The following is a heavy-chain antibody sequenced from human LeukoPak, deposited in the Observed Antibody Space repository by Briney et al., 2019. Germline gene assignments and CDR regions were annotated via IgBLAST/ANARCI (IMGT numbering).Heavy chain of an antibody. Sequence: KPSETLSLTCTVSGASISSYYWAWIRQPPGKGLEWIGPIYHIGSTYYTPSLGSRVTISVDTSKNEFSLNLKSVTAADTAVYYCARAGWIITSGIDYWGQGALVTVSS. V-gene: IGHV4-59*08. CDR2: IYHIGST. CDR1: GASISSYY. CDR3: ARAGWIITSGIDY. J-gene: IGHJ4*02. D-gene: IGHD3-10*01.